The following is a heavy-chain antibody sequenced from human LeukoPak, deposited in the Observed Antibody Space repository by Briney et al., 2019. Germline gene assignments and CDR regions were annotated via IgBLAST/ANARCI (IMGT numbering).Heavy chain of an antibody. J-gene: IGHJ4*02. Sequence: ASVKVSCKASGYTFTTYGMNWVRQAPGQGLEWMGWINTNTGNPTYAQGFTGRFVFSLDTSVSTAYLQISSLKAEDTAVYYCARVSSDILTGYYLFDYWGQGTLVTVSS. CDR1: GYTFTTYG. CDR3: ARVSSDILTGYYLFDY. CDR2: INTNTGNP. V-gene: IGHV7-4-1*02. D-gene: IGHD3-9*01.